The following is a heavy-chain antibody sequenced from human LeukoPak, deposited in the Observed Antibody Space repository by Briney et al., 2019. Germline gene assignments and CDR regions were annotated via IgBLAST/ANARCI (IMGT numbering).Heavy chain of an antibody. J-gene: IGHJ5*02. D-gene: IGHD3-22*01. CDR2: INYSGST. CDR3: ASVQYDSSGYYYRPSWFDP. Sequence: SETLSLTCAVYGGSFSGYYWSWIRQPPGKGLEWIGEINYSGSTNYNPSLKSRVTISVDTSKNKFSLKLSSVTAADTAVYYCASVQYDSSGYYYRPSWFDPWGQGTLVTVSS. CDR1: GGSFSGYY. V-gene: IGHV4-34*01.